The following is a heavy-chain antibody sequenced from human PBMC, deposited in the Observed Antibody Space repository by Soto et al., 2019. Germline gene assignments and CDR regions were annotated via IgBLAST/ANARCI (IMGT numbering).Heavy chain of an antibody. Sequence: GESLKISCKGSGYSFTSYWISWVRQMPGKGLEWMGRIDPSDSYTNYSPSFQGHVTISADKSISTAYLQWSSLKASDTAMYYCERHRGDSGLIHGMDVRGQGTTVTVSS. D-gene: IGHD2-21*02. V-gene: IGHV5-10-1*01. CDR3: ERHRGDSGLIHGMDV. CDR1: GYSFTSYW. CDR2: IDPSDSYT. J-gene: IGHJ6*02.